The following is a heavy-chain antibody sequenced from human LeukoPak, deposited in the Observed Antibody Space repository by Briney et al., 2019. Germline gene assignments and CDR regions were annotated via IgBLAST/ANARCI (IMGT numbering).Heavy chain of an antibody. Sequence: GGSLRLSCAASGFTFSSYEMNWVRQAPGKGLEWVSYTSSSGSTIYYADSVKGRFTISRDNAKNSLYLQMNSLRAEDTAVYYCARDATGTTAYFDYLGPGTLVTVSS. V-gene: IGHV3-48*03. CDR1: GFTFSSYE. J-gene: IGHJ4*02. D-gene: IGHD1-1*01. CDR2: TSSSGSTI. CDR3: ARDATGTTAYFDY.